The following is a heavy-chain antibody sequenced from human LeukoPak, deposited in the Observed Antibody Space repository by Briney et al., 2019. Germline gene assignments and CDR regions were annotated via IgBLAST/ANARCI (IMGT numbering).Heavy chain of an antibody. D-gene: IGHD3-10*01. J-gene: IGHJ4*02. Sequence: GGSLRLSCAASGFTFSSYWMSWVRQAPGKGREWVANIKQDGSEKYYVDSVKGRFTISRDNAKNSLYLQMNSLRAEDTAVYYCARGGMVRGVITPSFDYWGQGTLVTVSS. CDR2: IKQDGSEK. CDR3: ARGGMVRGVITPSFDY. V-gene: IGHV3-7*03. CDR1: GFTFSSYW.